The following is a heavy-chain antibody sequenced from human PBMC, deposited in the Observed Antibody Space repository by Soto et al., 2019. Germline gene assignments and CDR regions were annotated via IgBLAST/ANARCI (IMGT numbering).Heavy chain of an antibody. Sequence: QVQLQESGPGVVKPSQTLSLTCTVSAGSVSRGAYYWSWIRQHPGMGLEWIGYIYYSGSTYYNPALKRRVYISVDTSKNQFSLKVPSVTAADTAVYYCARAVPYDTPPGRGFDPWGQGTLVTVSS. CDR3: ARAVPYDTPPGRGFDP. CDR2: IYYSGST. D-gene: IGHD3-22*01. J-gene: IGHJ5*02. CDR1: AGSVSRGAYY. V-gene: IGHV4-31*03.